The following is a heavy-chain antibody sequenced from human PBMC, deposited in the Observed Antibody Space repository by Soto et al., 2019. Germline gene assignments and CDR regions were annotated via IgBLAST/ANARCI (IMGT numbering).Heavy chain of an antibody. V-gene: IGHV4-30-2*01. D-gene: IGHD6-13*01. J-gene: IGHJ6*02. CDR3: ARGSYSSSSGYGMDV. CDR2: IYHSGST. Sequence: SETLSLTCAVSGGSISSGGYSWSWIRQPPGKGLEWIGYIYHSGSTYYNPSLKGRVTISVDRSKNQFSLKLSSVTAADTAVYYCARGSYSSSSGYGMDVWGQGTTVTVSS. CDR1: GGSISSGGYS.